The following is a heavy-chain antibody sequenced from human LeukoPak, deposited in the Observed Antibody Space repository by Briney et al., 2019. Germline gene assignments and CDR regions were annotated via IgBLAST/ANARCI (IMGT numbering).Heavy chain of an antibody. CDR1: GGTFSSYA. J-gene: IGHJ5*02. CDR2: IIPILGIA. CDR3: AREGARVRGVTFFWFDP. Sequence: GASVKVSCKASGGTFSSYAISWVRQAPGQGLEWMGRIIPILGIANYAQKFQGRVTITADKSTSTAYMELSSLRSEDTAVYYCAREGARVRGVTFFWFDPWGQGTLVTVSP. D-gene: IGHD3-10*01. V-gene: IGHV1-69*04.